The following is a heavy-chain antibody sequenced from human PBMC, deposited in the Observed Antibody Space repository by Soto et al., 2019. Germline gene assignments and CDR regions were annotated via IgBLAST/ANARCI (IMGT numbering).Heavy chain of an antibody. D-gene: IGHD1-1*01. CDR2: INPSGGST. CDR3: ARGGTTTRGTTGPLYYYYGMDV. CDR1: GYTFTSSY. J-gene: IGHJ6*02. V-gene: IGHV1-46*01. Sequence: ASVKVSCKASGYTFTSSYMHWVRQPPGQGLEWMGIINPSGGSTSYAQKFQGRVTMTRDTSTSTVYMELSSLRSEDTAVYYCARGGTTTRGTTGPLYYYYGMDVWGQGTTVTVSS.